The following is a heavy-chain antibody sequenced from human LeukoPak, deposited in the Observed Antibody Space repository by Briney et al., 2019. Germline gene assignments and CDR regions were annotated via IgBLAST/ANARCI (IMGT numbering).Heavy chain of an antibody. CDR3: AREEDGSGSYVAHKTGDY. J-gene: IGHJ4*02. V-gene: IGHV4-4*07. Sequence: SETLSLTCTVSGGSITSYYWSWIRQSAGKGLEWIGRIYSRGSTNYNPSLKSRVTMSVDTSKNQFSLKLSSVTAADTAVYYCAREEDGSGSYVAHKTGDYWGQGILVTVSS. D-gene: IGHD3-10*01. CDR2: IYSRGST. CDR1: GGSITSYY.